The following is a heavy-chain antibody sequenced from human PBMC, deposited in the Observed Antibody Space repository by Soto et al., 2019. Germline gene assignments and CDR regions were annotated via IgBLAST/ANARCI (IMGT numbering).Heavy chain of an antibody. CDR1: RFTFSSYW. J-gene: IGHJ4*02. CDR3: ARSLGSSRAFDS. D-gene: IGHD6-6*01. CDR2: INSDGSST. Sequence: PGGSLRLSCAASRFTFSSYWMHWVRQAPGKGLVWVSRINSDGSSTSYADSVKGRFTISRDSAKNTLYLQMNSLGAEDTAVYYCARSLGSSRAFDSWGQGTLVTVSS. V-gene: IGHV3-74*01.